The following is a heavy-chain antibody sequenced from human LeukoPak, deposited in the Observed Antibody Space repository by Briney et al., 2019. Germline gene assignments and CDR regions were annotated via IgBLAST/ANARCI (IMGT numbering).Heavy chain of an antibody. V-gene: IGHV4-30-4*01. J-gene: IGHJ5*02. D-gene: IGHD4-17*01. CDR1: GDSISSGDYY. Sequence: SQTLSLTCTVSGDSISSGDYYWSWIRQPPGKGLEWIGYIYYSGSTYYNPSLKSRVTTSVDTSKNQFSLKLSSVTAADTAVYYCARAHMTTVTTEWFDPWGQGTLVTVSS. CDR2: IYYSGST. CDR3: ARAHMTTVTTEWFDP.